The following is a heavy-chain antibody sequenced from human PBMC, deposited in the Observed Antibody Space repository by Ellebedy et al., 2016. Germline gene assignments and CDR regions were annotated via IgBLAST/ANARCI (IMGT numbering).Heavy chain of an antibody. CDR3: ARRGGYRFRLAYYYYYYMDV. D-gene: IGHD5-18*01. V-gene: IGHV4-59*12. CDR2: IYYSGST. Sequence: GSLRLXCTVPGGSISSYYWSWIRQPPGKGLEWIGYIYYSGSTNYNPSLKSRVTISVDTSKNQFSLKLSSVTAADTAVYYCARRGGYRFRLAYYYYYYMDVWGNGTTVTVSS. CDR1: GGSISSYY. J-gene: IGHJ6*03.